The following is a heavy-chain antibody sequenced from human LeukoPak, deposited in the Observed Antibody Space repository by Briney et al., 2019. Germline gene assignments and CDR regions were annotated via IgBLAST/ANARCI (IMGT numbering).Heavy chain of an antibody. Sequence: PGGSLRLSCAASGFTFGDYSMNWVRETPGKGLEWIANIRPDGSGASYVDSVRGRFTISRDNAMNSLYLQMDGLRAEATAVYYGARRADDFWSGSEYYFDYWGQGTVVTVSS. D-gene: IGHD3-3*01. CDR1: GFTFGDYS. V-gene: IGHV3-7*01. CDR2: IRPDGSGA. CDR3: ARRADDFWSGSEYYFDY. J-gene: IGHJ4*02.